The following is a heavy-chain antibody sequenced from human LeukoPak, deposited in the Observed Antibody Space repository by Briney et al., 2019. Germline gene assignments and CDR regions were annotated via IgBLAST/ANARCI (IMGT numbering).Heavy chain of an antibody. CDR1: GGSISSYY. Sequence: SETLSLTCTVSGGSISSYYWSWIRQPPGKGLEWIGYIYYSGSTNYNPSLKSRVTISVDTSKNQFSLKLSSVTAADTAVYYSARGTTVTLPGYWGQGTLVTVSS. D-gene: IGHD4-17*01. V-gene: IGHV4-59*01. CDR3: ARGTTVTLPGY. J-gene: IGHJ4*02. CDR2: IYYSGST.